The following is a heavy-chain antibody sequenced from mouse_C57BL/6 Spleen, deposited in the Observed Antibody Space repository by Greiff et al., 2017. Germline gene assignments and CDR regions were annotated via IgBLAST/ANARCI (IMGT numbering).Heavy chain of an antibody. J-gene: IGHJ1*03. CDR2: INSDGGST. Sequence: EVHLVESGGGLVQPGESLKLSCESNEYEFPSHDMSWVRKTPEKRLELVAAINSDGGSTYYPDTMERRFIISRDNTKKTLYLQMSSLRSEDTALYYCARRSYDYDAYWYFDVWGTGTTVTVSS. V-gene: IGHV5-2*01. CDR1: EYEFPSHD. D-gene: IGHD2-4*01. CDR3: ARRSYDYDAYWYFDV.